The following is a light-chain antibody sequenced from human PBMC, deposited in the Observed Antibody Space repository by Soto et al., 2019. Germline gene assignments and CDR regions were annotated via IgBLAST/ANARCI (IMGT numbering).Light chain of an antibody. Sequence: DIQMTHSPSSLSASVGDRVTITCRASQSIGTYLSWFQQKPGKAPKLLTYAASSLQSGVPSRFSGSGSGTDFTLTISSLQPEDFATYFCQQSYSSPKTFGQGTKVDIK. J-gene: IGKJ1*01. CDR3: QQSYSSPKT. CDR2: AAS. CDR1: QSIGTY. V-gene: IGKV1-39*01.